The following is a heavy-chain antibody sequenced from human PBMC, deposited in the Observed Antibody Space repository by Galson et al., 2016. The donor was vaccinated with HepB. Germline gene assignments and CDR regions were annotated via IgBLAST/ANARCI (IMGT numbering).Heavy chain of an antibody. CDR2: ISAASGDT. J-gene: IGHJ6*02. V-gene: IGHV1-3*01. CDR3: ARDLIGNMDV. Sequence: SVKVSCKASGYSFSTYDMHWVRQSPGQRLEWMGYISAASGDTKYSQSLQGRVTLTRDTSATTHYMELTSLTSEDTAVYYCARDLIGNMDVWGQGTTVAVSS. CDR1: GYSFSTYD. D-gene: IGHD3-16*02.